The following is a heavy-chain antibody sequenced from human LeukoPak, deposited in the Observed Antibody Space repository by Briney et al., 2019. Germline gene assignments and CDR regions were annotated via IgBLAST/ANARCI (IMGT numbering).Heavy chain of an antibody. V-gene: IGHV3-23*01. Sequence: GGSLRLSCAASGFTFSSYAMSWVRQAPGKGLEWVSAISGSGGSTYYADSVKGRFTISRDTSKNTLYLQMNSLRAEDTAVYYCARDLGGGATYDYWGQGTLVTVSS. CDR3: ARDLGGGATYDY. J-gene: IGHJ4*02. D-gene: IGHD1-26*01. CDR2: ISGSGGST. CDR1: GFTFSSYA.